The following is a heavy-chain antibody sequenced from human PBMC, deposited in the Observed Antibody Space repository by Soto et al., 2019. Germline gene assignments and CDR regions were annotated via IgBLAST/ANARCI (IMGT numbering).Heavy chain of an antibody. CDR2: IYSGGTT. D-gene: IGHD6-19*01. CDR1: GFTVSSNF. Sequence: EVQLVESGGDLVQPGGSLRLSCAASGFTVSSNFMSWVRQAPGKGLEWVSVIYSGGTTYYADSVKGRFTISTHNSKNTLDPQMNSLRPEDTAVYYWARGACYSRGWYDYWGQGTLVTVSS. V-gene: IGHV3-53*04. J-gene: IGHJ4*02. CDR3: ARGACYSRGWYDY.